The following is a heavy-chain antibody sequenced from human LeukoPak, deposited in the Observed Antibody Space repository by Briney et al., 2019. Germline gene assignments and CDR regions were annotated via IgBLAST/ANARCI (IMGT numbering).Heavy chain of an antibody. V-gene: IGHV4-30-2*01. CDR3: AREVVVAAFDY. J-gene: IGHJ4*02. Sequence: PSQTLSLTCAVSGGSISSGGYSWSWIRQPPGKGLEWIGYIYHSGSTYYNPSLKSRVTISVDTSKNQFSLKLSSVTAADTAVYYCAREVVVAAFDYWGQGTLVTVSS. D-gene: IGHD2-15*01. CDR2: IYHSGST. CDR1: GGSISSGGYS.